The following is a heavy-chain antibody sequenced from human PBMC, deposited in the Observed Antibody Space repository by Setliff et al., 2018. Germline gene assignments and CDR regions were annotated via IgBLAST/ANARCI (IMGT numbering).Heavy chain of an antibody. V-gene: IGHV3-30*03. CDR3: AREGSIGWSQYFHH. Sequence: SLRLSCAASGFTLRNSGMHWVRQAPGRGLEWVTFISYDGFKIYYAESVKGRFTISRDISTNTLFLEIDSLRSEDTGLYYCAREGSIGWSQYFHHWGQGTQVTVSS. D-gene: IGHD6-19*01. J-gene: IGHJ1*01. CDR1: GFTLRNSG. CDR2: ISYDGFKI.